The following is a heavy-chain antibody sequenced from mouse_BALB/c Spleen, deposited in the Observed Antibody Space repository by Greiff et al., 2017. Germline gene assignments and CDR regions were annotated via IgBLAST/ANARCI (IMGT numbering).Heavy chain of an antibody. J-gene: IGHJ3*01. CDR2: ISYSGST. V-gene: IGHV3-2*02. CDR3: AREGRGWFAY. Sequence: VQLKESGPGLVKPSQSLSLTCTVTGYSITSDYAWNWIRQFPGNKLEWMGYISYSGSTSYNPSLKSRISITRDTSKNQFFLQLNSVTTEDTATYYCAREGRGWFAYWGQGTLVTVSA. CDR1: GYSITSDYA.